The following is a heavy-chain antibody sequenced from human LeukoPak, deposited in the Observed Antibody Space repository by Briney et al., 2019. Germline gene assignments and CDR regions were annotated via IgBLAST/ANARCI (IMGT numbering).Heavy chain of an antibody. CDR2: ISYDGSNK. J-gene: IGHJ4*02. CDR1: GFTFSSYA. D-gene: IGHD3-22*01. V-gene: IGHV3-30*04. Sequence: GGSLRLSCAASGFTFSSYAMHWVRQAPGKGLEWVAVISYDGSNKYYADSVKGRFTISRDNSKNTLYLQMNSLRAEDTAVYYCARAGHYYDSSGYSVDYWGQGTLVTVSS. CDR3: ARAGHYYDSSGYSVDY.